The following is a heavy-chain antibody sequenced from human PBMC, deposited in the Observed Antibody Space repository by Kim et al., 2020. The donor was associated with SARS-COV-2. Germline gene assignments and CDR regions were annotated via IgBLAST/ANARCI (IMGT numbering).Heavy chain of an antibody. J-gene: IGHJ4*02. V-gene: IGHV3-7*01. D-gene: IGHD6-6*01. CDR1: GFDFRGYF. Sequence: GGSLRLSCAASGFDFRGYFIAWVRQAPGKGLEWVATLNTDGTERYYVDSVKGRFTISRDNAEKSLLLQMGSLRVEDTAVYYCARARQSSSSSGFDFWGLGTLVTVPS. CDR2: LNTDGTER. CDR3: ARARQSSSSSGFDF.